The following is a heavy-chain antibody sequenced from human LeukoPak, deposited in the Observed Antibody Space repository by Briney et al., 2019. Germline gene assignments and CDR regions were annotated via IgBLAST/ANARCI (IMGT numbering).Heavy chain of an antibody. V-gene: IGHV4-38-2*02. CDR1: GYSISSGYY. CDR2: IYHSGST. Sequence: SETLSLTCTVSGYSISSGYYWGWIRQPPGQGLEWIGSIYHSGSTYYNPSLKSRVTISVDTSKNQFSLKLSSVTAADTAVYYCARGPGIAAARGAFDIWGQGTMVTVSS. D-gene: IGHD6-13*01. CDR3: ARGPGIAAARGAFDI. J-gene: IGHJ3*02.